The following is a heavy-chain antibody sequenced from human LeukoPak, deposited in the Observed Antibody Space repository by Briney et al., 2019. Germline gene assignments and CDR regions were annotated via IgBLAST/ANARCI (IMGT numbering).Heavy chain of an antibody. V-gene: IGHV3-30*18. D-gene: IGHD2-2*01. CDR1: GFTFSSYG. J-gene: IGHJ6*02. CDR2: ISYDGSNK. CDR3: AKRRDCSSTSCAPYYFYGMDV. Sequence: GRSLRLSCAASGFTFSSYGMHWVRQAPGMGLEWVALISYDGSNKYHADSVKGRFTISRDNSKNTVYLQMNSLRAEDTAVYYCAKRRDCSSTSCAPYYFYGMDVWGQGTTVTVSS.